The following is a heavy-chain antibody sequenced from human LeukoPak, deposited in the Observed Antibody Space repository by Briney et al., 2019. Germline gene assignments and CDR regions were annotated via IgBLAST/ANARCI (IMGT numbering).Heavy chain of an antibody. Sequence: SETLSLTCTVSGGSISSSSYYWGWIRQPPGKGLEWIGNIYYSGRTYYNPSLKSRVTISVDTSKNQFSLKLSSVTATDTAVYYCARGVSMIVVVIHDWYFDLWGRGTLVTVSS. J-gene: IGHJ2*01. CDR2: IYYSGRT. CDR1: GGSISSSSYY. CDR3: ARGVSMIVVVIHDWYFDL. D-gene: IGHD3-22*01. V-gene: IGHV4-39*01.